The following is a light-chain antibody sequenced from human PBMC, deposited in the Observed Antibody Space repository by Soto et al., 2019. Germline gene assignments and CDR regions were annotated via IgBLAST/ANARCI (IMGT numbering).Light chain of an antibody. V-gene: IGKV3-15*01. CDR2: RAS. J-gene: IGKJ1*01. CDR3: KQYNNWPPWT. CDR1: QSLSDN. Sequence: EIVMTQSPATLAVSPGDTATLSCRASQSLSDNLAWYQQKPGQAPRLLIFRASTRAKGVPARFSGRGSGTEFTLTISGLQSEDFAVYYCKQYNNWPPWTFGPGTRWIS.